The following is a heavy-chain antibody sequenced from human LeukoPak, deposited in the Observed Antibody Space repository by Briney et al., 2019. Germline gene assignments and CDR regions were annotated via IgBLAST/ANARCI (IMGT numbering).Heavy chain of an antibody. Sequence: PGGPLRLSCAASGFTFSSHWMHWVRQAPGKGLVWVSRINSDGSITTYADSVKGRFTISRDNAKNTLYLQMNSLRAEDTAVYYCARDDWNSNWFDPWGQGTLVTVSS. CDR3: ARDDWNSNWFDP. CDR2: INSDGSIT. D-gene: IGHD1-7*01. V-gene: IGHV3-74*01. CDR1: GFTFSSHW. J-gene: IGHJ5*02.